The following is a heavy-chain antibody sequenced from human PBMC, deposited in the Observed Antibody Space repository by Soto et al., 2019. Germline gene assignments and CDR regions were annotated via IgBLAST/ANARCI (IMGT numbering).Heavy chain of an antibody. CDR3: AKGQVEGYYYYGMAV. CDR1: GFSFSSYA. CDR2: ISGSGGST. V-gene: IGHV3-23*01. D-gene: IGHD2-15*01. J-gene: IGHJ6*02. Sequence: PGGSLRLSCAASGFSFSSYAMSWVRQAPGKGLEWVSAISGSGGSTYYADSVKGRFTISRDNSKNTLYLQMNSLRAEDTAVYYCAKGQVEGYYYYGMAVSGQGTTVTVSS.